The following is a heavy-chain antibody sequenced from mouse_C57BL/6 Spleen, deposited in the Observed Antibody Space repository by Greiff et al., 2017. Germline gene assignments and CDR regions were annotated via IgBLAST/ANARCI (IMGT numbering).Heavy chain of an antibody. Sequence: VKLMESGPGLVAPSQSLSITCTVSGFSLTSYGVDWVRQPQGKGLEWLGVKWGDGSTNYNSALMYRLSISKDNSKSQVFLKMNSLQTDDTAMYYCAKHDGSDYYAMDYWGQGTSVTVSS. D-gene: IGHD2-3*01. J-gene: IGHJ4*01. CDR3: AKHDGSDYYAMDY. V-gene: IGHV2-9*01. CDR1: GFSLTSYG. CDR2: KWGDGST.